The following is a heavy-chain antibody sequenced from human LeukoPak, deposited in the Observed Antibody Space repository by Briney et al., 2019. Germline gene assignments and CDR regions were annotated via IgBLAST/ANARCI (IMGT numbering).Heavy chain of an antibody. V-gene: IGHV3-30-3*01. CDR3: ARGKFSSSGWYVDY. J-gene: IGHJ4*02. CDR2: ISYDGSNK. D-gene: IGHD6-19*01. Sequence: GRSLRLSCAASGFTFSSYAMHWVRQAPGKGLEWVAVISYDGSNKYYADSVKGRFTIPRDNSKNTLYLQMNSLRAEDTAVYYCARGKFSSSGWYVDYWGQGTLVTVSS. CDR1: GFTFSSYA.